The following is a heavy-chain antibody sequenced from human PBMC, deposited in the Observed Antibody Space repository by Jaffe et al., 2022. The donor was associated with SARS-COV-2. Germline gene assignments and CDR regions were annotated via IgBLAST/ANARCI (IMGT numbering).Heavy chain of an antibody. D-gene: IGHD2-15*01. CDR2: ISDSGKT. CDR3: ARTREIVAVVASTETVDALDI. J-gene: IGHJ3*02. V-gene: IGHV4-31*03. Sequence: QVQLQESGPGLVKPSQTLSLTCTVSGVSITSGGGDFWTWIRQHPGKGLEWIGYISDSGKTYYNPSLKSRLNMSVDTSKNQFSLNLSSVTAADTAVYYCARTREIVAVVASTETVDALDIWGQGTMVTVSS. CDR1: GVSITSGGGDF.